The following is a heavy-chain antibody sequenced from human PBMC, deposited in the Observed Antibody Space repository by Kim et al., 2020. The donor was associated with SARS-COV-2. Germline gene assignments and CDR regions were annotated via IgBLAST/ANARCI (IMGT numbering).Heavy chain of an antibody. Sequence: SIGDADSVKGRFTISRDNAKNSVYLQRSGLRVEDTALYYCAKGGLGGSVDHWGQGTLVTVPS. J-gene: IGHJ4*02. V-gene: IGHV3-9*01. CDR3: AKGGLGGSVDH. CDR2: SI. D-gene: IGHD3-16*01.